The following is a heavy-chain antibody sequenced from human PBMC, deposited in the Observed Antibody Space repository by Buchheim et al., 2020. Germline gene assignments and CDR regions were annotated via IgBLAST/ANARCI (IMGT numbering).Heavy chain of an antibody. CDR3: ARDRQMLFDH. D-gene: IGHD2-8*01. J-gene: IGHJ4*02. CDR1: GGSITNGGYS. Sequence: QLQLQESGPGLVKPSQTLSLTCAVSGGSITNGGYSWSWIRQPPGKGLEWIGYIYHSGSTAYNPSLKSRVTISIDRSKNQFSLRLTSVTAADTAVYYCARDRQMLFDHWGQGTL. V-gene: IGHV4-30-2*01. CDR2: IYHSGST.